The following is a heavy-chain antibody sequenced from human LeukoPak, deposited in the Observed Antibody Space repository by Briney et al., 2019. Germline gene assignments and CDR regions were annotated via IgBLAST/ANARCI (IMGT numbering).Heavy chain of an antibody. CDR3: ANGAVDYDYVWGSYRYLDY. CDR1: GFTFSSYA. CDR2: ISGSGGST. V-gene: IGHV3-23*01. D-gene: IGHD3-16*02. J-gene: IGHJ4*02. Sequence: PGRSLRLSCAASGFTFSSYAMSWVRQAPGKGLEWVSAISGSGGSTYYADSVKGRFTISRDNSKNTLYLQMNSLRAEDTAVYYCANGAVDYDYVWGSYRYLDYWGQGTLVTVSS.